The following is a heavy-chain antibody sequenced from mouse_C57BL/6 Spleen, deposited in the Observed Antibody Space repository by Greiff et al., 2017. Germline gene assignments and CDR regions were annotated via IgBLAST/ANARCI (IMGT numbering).Heavy chain of an antibody. V-gene: IGHV1-61*01. J-gene: IGHJ4*01. CDR1: GYTFTSYW. CDR3: ARRSYYSNYAMDY. D-gene: IGHD2-5*01. Sequence: QVQLQQPGAELVRPGSSVKLSCKASGYTFTSYWMDWVKQRPGQGLEWIGNIYPSDSETHYNQKFKDKATLTVDKSSSTAYLQLSSLTSEDSAVYYCARRSYYSNYAMDYWGQGTSVTVSS. CDR2: IYPSDSET.